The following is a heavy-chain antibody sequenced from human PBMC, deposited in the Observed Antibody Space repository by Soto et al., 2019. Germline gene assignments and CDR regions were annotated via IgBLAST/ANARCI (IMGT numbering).Heavy chain of an antibody. D-gene: IGHD1-26*01. CDR3: ARGGSANYYGLFAY. CDR2: INPDATSV. Sequence: EVQLVESGGGLVQPGGSLRLSCAASEFTFSSYWMHWVRQVPGKGLVWVSRINPDATSVLYADSVKGRFTISRDNTKNTLLLQMNSLRAEDTAVYFCARGGSANYYGLFAYWGQGVLVTVSS. J-gene: IGHJ4*02. V-gene: IGHV3-74*03. CDR1: EFTFSSYW.